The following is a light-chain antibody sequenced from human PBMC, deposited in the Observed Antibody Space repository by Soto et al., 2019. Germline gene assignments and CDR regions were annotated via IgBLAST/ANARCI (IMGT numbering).Light chain of an antibody. J-gene: IGKJ5*01. V-gene: IGKV3-11*01. Sequence: EIVLTQSPATLSLSPGERATLSCGASPSVTNYLAWYQQKPGQPPRLLIYGAFNRAAGIPDRFSGSGSGTDFTLTISRLEPEDSAVYYCQKRNIWPPVTFGQGTRLEIK. CDR1: PSVTNY. CDR2: GAF. CDR3: QKRNIWPPVT.